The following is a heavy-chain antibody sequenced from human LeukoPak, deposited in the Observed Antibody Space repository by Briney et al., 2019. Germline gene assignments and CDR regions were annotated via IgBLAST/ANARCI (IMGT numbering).Heavy chain of an antibody. CDR3: ARFPKAGTTSSYYYYMDV. CDR1: GYTFSNYG. Sequence: ASVKVSCKASGYTFSNYGISWVRQAPGQGLEWMGWISGYNGDTNYPQKRQGRVTMTTDTSTSTAYMELRSLRSDDTAVYYCARFPKAGTTSSYYYYMDVWGKGTTVTVSS. J-gene: IGHJ6*03. V-gene: IGHV1-18*01. CDR2: ISGYNGDT. D-gene: IGHD1-7*01.